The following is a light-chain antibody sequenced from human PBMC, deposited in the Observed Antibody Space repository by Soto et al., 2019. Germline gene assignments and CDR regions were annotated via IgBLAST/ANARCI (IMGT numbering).Light chain of an antibody. CDR3: QQYGSSPRT. CDR1: QSVSSSY. J-gene: IGKJ2*01. V-gene: IGKV3-20*01. Sequence: EIVLTQSPGTLSLSPGERATLSCRASQSVSSSYLAWYQQKPGQAPRLLIYGTSSRANGMPDRFSGSGSGTDFTLTISRLEPEDFAVYSCQQYGSSPRTFGQGTKLEIK. CDR2: GTS.